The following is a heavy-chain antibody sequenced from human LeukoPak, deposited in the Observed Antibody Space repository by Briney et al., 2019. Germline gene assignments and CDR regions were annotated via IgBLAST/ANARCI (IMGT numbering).Heavy chain of an antibody. CDR2: VSHSGST. D-gene: IGHD6-19*01. CDR1: GGSLSGYY. V-gene: IGHV4-34*01. CDR3: ARRSSGWYRN. Sequence: SETLSLTCAVYGGSLSGYYWIWIRQPPGKGLEWIGEVSHSGSTNYNPSLKSRVTISVDTSKNQFSLKLTSVTAADTAVYYCARRSSGWYRNWGQGTLVTVSS. J-gene: IGHJ4*02.